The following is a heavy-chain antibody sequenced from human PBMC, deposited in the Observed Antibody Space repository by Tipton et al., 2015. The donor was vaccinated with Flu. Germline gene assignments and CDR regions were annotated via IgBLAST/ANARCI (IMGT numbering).Heavy chain of an antibody. J-gene: IGHJ5*01. CDR2: IYYTGYR. CDR3: AKVKFGWVES. Sequence: GLVKPSETLSLTCSVSGGPITSSSYYWGWIRQPPGRPLEWVGSIYYTGYRYGNPSLKSRLAMSIDTSQSQFSLRLSSMTAADTAVYYCAKVKFGWVESWAQGTLVTVSS. D-gene: IGHD3-16*01. CDR1: GGPITSSSYY. V-gene: IGHV4-39*07.